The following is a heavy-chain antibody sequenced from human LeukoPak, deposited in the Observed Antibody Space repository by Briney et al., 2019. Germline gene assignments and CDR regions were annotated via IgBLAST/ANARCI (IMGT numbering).Heavy chain of an antibody. CDR3: ARVGLYGGSSVDY. J-gene: IGHJ4*02. Sequence: SETLSLTCTVSGGSISSYYWSWIRQPPGKGLEWIGYIYYSGSTNYNPSLKSRVTISVDTSKNQFSLKLSSVTAADTAVYYCARVGLYGGSSVDYWGQGTLVTVSS. D-gene: IGHD3-16*02. V-gene: IGHV4-59*08. CDR2: IYYSGST. CDR1: GGSISSYY.